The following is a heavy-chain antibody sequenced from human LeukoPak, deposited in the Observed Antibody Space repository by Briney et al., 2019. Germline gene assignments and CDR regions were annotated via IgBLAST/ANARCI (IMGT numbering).Heavy chain of an antibody. V-gene: IGHV3-30*02. J-gene: IGHJ4*02. CDR3: VGGDY. CDR2: IRYDGSNK. CDR1: GFTFSHYG. Sequence: QTGGSLRLSCAASGFTFSHYGMHWVRQAPGKVLEWVAFIRYDGSNKSYGDSVKGRFTISRDNTKNSLYLQMNSLRAEDTAVYYCVGGDYWGQGTLVTVSS.